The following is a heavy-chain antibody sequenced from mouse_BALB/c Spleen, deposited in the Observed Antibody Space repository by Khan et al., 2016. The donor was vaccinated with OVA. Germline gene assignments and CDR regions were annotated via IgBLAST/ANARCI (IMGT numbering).Heavy chain of an antibody. J-gene: IGHJ2*01. CDR2: IYPGGGYT. CDR3: ARRGAARAKRDYCEY. Sequence: QVQLKQSGAELVRPGTSVKMSCKAAGYTFTNYWIGWVKQRPGHGLEWVGDIYPGGGYTNYNEKFKGKATLTVDTSSRTAYMQLSSLTSEDSDFYNGARRGAARAKRDYCEYWGQGTTRTGAS. V-gene: IGHV1-63*02. CDR1: GYTFTNYW. D-gene: IGHD3-1*01.